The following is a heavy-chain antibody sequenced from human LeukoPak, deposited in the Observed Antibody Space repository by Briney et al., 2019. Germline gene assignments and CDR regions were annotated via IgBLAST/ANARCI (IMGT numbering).Heavy chain of an antibody. J-gene: IGHJ4*02. Sequence: SETLSLTCAVYGGSFSGYYWSWIRQPPGKGLEWIGEINHSGSTNYNPSLKSRVTISVDTSKNQFSLKLSPVTAADTAVYYCARRTYYDYVWGSYRYTLGDTSHDYWGQGTLVTVSS. V-gene: IGHV4-34*01. CDR2: INHSGST. CDR3: ARRTYYDYVWGSYRYTLGDTSHDY. D-gene: IGHD3-16*02. CDR1: GGSFSGYY.